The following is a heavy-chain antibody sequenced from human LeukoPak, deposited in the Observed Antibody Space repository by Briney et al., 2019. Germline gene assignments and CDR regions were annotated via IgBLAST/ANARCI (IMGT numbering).Heavy chain of an antibody. CDR3: AREGGGWYNAAFDI. Sequence: SVKVSCKASGGTFSSYAISWVRQAPGQGLEWMGRIIPILGIANYAQKFQGRVTITADKSTSTAYMELSSLRSEDTAVYYCAREGGGWYNAAFDIWGQGTMVTVSS. J-gene: IGHJ3*02. CDR1: GGTFSSYA. CDR2: IIPILGIA. D-gene: IGHD6-19*01. V-gene: IGHV1-69*04.